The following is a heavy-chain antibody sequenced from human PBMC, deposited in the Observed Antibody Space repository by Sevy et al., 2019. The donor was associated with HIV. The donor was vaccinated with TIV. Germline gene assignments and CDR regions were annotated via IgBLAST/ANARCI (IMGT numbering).Heavy chain of an antibody. D-gene: IGHD6-19*01. J-gene: IGHJ4*02. V-gene: IGHV5-51*01. CDR2: IYPDDSDT. CDR3: ALAIAVGGSFDH. CDR1: GYSFSTYW. Sequence: GESLKISCQGSGYSFSTYWIAWVRQMPGKGLEWMGIIYPDDSDTRYSPSFQGQVTISVDKSISTAYLQWSSLKASDTAMYYCALAIAVGGSFDHWGQGTLVTVSS.